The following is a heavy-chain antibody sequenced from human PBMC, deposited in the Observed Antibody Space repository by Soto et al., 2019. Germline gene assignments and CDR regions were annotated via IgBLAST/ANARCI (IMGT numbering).Heavy chain of an antibody. CDR2: ISGSGGST. Sequence: GGSLRLSCAASGFTFSSYAMSWVRQAPGKGLEWVSAISGSGGSTYYADSVKGRLTISRDNSKNTLYLQMNSMRAEDTAVYYCAKSGSQQQLVRYFQHWGQGTLVTVSS. CDR3: AKSGSQQQLVRYFQH. CDR1: GFTFSSYA. D-gene: IGHD6-13*01. J-gene: IGHJ1*01. V-gene: IGHV3-23*01.